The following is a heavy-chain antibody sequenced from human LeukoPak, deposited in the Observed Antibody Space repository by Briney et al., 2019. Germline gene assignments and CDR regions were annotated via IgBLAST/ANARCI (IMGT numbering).Heavy chain of an antibody. V-gene: IGHV3-30*18. D-gene: IGHD3-9*01. Sequence: GRSLRLSCAASGFTFSSYGMHWVRQAPGKGLEWVAVISYDGSNKYYADSAKGRFTISRDNSKNTLYLQMNSLRAEDTAVYYCAKGPYFDRLLTIPHYFDYWGQGTLVTVS. J-gene: IGHJ4*02. CDR2: ISYDGSNK. CDR1: GFTFSSYG. CDR3: AKGPYFDRLLTIPHYFDY.